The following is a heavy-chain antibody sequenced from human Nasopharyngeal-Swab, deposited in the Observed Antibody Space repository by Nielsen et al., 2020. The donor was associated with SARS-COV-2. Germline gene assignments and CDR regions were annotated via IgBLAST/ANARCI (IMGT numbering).Heavy chain of an antibody. D-gene: IGHD1-1*01. J-gene: IGHJ4*02. V-gene: IGHV4-59*01. Sequence: WIRQPPGKGLEWVGYINFSGTTNYNPSLKSRVTIPVDTSKNQFSLILNSMTAADTAVYYCARGRGYAYPVDYWGQGILVTVPS. CDR2: INFSGTT. CDR3: ARGRGYAYPVDY.